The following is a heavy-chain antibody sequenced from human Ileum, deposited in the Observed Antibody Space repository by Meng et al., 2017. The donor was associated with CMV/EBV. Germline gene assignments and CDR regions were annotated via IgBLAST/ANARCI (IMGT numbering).Heavy chain of an antibody. CDR2: ISFDGSNK. J-gene: IGHJ4*02. CDR1: YA. D-gene: IGHD2-2*01. V-gene: IGHV3-30*04. CDR3: ARDRIDCSRTSCPRGSLTYFDY. Sequence: YAMHWVRQATGKGLEWVAVISFDGSNKYYADSVKGGFTISRDNSKNTLYLEVISLRAEDSAVYYCARDRIDCSRTSCPRGSLTYFDYWGQGTLVTVSS.